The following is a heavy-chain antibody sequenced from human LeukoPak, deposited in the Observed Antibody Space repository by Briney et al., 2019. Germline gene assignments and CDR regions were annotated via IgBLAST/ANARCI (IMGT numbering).Heavy chain of an antibody. Sequence: GGSLRLSCAASGFTFSSYAMSWVRQAPGKGLEWVSAISGSGGSTYYADSVKGRFTISRDNSKNTLYLQMNSLRAEDTAVHYCAKDPLIVVVPAAMEYFDYWGQGTLVTVSS. CDR2: ISGSGGST. CDR1: GFTFSSYA. V-gene: IGHV3-23*01. J-gene: IGHJ4*02. CDR3: AKDPLIVVVPAAMEYFDY. D-gene: IGHD2-2*01.